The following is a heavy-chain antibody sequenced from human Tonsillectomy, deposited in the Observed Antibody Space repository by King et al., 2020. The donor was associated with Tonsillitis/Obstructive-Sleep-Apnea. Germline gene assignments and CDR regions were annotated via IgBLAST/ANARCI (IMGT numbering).Heavy chain of an antibody. V-gene: IGHV3-9*01. CDR3: AKDLIKAVSGTPGDAFDI. D-gene: IGHD2-2*01. CDR2: ISWNTGSI. J-gene: IGHJ3*02. Sequence: QLVQSGGGLVQPGRSLRLSCAASGFNFEDYAMYWVRQAPGKGLEWVSGISWNTGSIRYADSVKGRFTIYRDNAKKSLHLQMNSLRAEDTALYYCAKDLIKAVSGTPGDAFDIWGRGTMVTVS. CDR1: GFNFEDYA.